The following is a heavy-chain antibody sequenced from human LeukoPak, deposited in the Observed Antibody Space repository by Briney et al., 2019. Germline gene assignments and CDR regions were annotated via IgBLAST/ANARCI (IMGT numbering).Heavy chain of an antibody. CDR3: ARFWVTTAFDI. J-gene: IGHJ3*02. V-gene: IGHV4-59*12. D-gene: IGHD4-11*01. CDR2: IYYSGST. Sequence: PSETLSLTCTVSGGSISSYYWSWIRQPPGKGLEWIGYIYYSGSTNYNPSLKSRVTMSVDTSKNQFSLKLSSVTAADTAVYYCARFWVTTAFDIWGQGTMVTVSS. CDR1: GGSISSYY.